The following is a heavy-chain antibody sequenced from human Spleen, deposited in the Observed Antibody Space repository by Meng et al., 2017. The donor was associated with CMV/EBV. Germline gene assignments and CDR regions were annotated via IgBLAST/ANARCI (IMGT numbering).Heavy chain of an antibody. CDR2: IIPIFGTA. CDR3: TSNRDGYNLADY. D-gene: IGHD5-24*01. V-gene: IGHV1-69*05. CDR1: GGTFSSYA. J-gene: IGHJ4*02. Sequence: SVKVSCKASGGTFSSYAISWVRQAPGQGLEWMGGIIPIFGTANYAQKFQGRVTITTDESTSTAYMELSSLRSEDTAVYYCTSNRDGYNLADYWGQGTLVTVSS.